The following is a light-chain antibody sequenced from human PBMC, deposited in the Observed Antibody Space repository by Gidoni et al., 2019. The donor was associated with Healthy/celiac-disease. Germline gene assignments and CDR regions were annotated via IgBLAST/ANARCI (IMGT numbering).Light chain of an antibody. J-gene: IGLJ2*01. CDR3: QSADSSGTYSV. V-gene: IGLV3-25*03. CDR1: ALPKQY. Sequence: SFELPHPPPVPCPPGQTARITCSGDALPKQYAYWYQQKPGQAPVLVIYKDSERPSGTPERFSGSSSGTTVTLTISGVQAEDEADYYCQSADSSGTYSVFGGGTKLTVL. CDR2: KDS.